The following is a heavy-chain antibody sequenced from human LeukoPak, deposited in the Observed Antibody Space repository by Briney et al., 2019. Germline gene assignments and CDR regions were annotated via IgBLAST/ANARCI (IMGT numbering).Heavy chain of an antibody. CDR3: ASRDITTVSFDY. CDR1: GGSISSSSYY. CDR2: IYYSGST. V-gene: IGHV4-39*01. Sequence: SETLSLTCTVSGGSISSSSYYWGWIRQPPGKGLEWIGSIYYSGSTYYNPSLKSRVTISVDTSKNQFSLKLSSVTAADTAMYYCASRDITTVSFDYWGQGTLVTVSS. J-gene: IGHJ4*02. D-gene: IGHD4-11*01.